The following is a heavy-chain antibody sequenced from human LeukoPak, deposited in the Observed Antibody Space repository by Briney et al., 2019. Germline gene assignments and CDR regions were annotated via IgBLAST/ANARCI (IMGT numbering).Heavy chain of an antibody. CDR2: IYYSGST. V-gene: IGHV4-59*12. CDR1: GGSISSYY. Sequence: PSETLSLTCTVSGGSISSYYWSWIRQPPGKGLEWIGYIYYSGSTNYNPSLKSRVTISVDTSKNQFSLKLSSVTAADTAVYYCARGLDYYGSGSYSSYYGMDVWGQGTTVTVSS. J-gene: IGHJ6*02. CDR3: ARGLDYYGSGSYSSYYGMDV. D-gene: IGHD3-10*01.